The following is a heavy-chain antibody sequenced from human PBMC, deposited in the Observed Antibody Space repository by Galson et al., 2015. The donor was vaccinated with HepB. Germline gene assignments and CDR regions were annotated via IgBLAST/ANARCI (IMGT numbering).Heavy chain of an antibody. CDR2: FDPDDGET. CDR1: GHTLTELP. Sequence: SVKVSCKVSGHTLTELPMHWVRQAHGKGLEWMGGFDPDDGETIYAQKFQGRVTMTEDTSTDTAYMELSSLRSEDTAVYYCATQVGIGITNWNYYYGMDVWGQGTTVTVSS. CDR3: ATQVGIGITNWNYYYGMDV. V-gene: IGHV1-24*01. D-gene: IGHD3-3*01. J-gene: IGHJ6*02.